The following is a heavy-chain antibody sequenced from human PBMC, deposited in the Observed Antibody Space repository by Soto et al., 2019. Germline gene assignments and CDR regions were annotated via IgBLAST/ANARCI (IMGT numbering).Heavy chain of an antibody. CDR1: GGSFSGYY. CDR3: ARMGYCSGGSCYPLTFYYYYYGMDV. CDR2: INHSGST. J-gene: IGHJ6*02. Sequence: QVQLQQWGAGLLKPSETLSLTCAVYGGSFSGYYWSWIRQPPGKGLEWIGEINHSGSTNYNPSLNSRVTISVDTSKNQFSLKLSSVTAADTAVYYCARMGYCSGGSCYPLTFYYYYYGMDVWGQGTTVTVSS. V-gene: IGHV4-34*01. D-gene: IGHD2-15*01.